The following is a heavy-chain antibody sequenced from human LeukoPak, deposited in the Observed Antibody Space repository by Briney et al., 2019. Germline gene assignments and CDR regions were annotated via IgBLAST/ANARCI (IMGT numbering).Heavy chain of an antibody. CDR1: GGSFSGYY. CDR2: INHSGST. Sequence: SETLSLTCAVYGGSFSGYYWSWIRQPPGKGLEWIGEINHSGSTNYNPSLKSRVTISVDTSKNQFSLKLSSVTAADTAVYYCARVSSYDILTGYYYFGGHFDYWGQGTLVTVSS. CDR3: ARVSSYDILTGYYYFGGHFDY. V-gene: IGHV4-34*01. D-gene: IGHD3-9*01. J-gene: IGHJ4*02.